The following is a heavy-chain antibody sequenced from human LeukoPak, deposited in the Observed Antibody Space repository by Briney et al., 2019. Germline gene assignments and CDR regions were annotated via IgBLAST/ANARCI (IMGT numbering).Heavy chain of an antibody. CDR1: GVSISSDGYF. CDR2: IYHNGST. CDR3: ARAYIYDYVWGSYGFDY. D-gene: IGHD3-16*01. Sequence: SETLSLTCTVSGVSISSDGYFWSWVRQPPGKGLEWIGYIYHNGSTYYNPSLKSRVTISVDTSKNQFSLRLSSVTAADTAVYYCARAYIYDYVWGSYGFDYWGQGTLVTASS. V-gene: IGHV4-30-2*05. J-gene: IGHJ4*02.